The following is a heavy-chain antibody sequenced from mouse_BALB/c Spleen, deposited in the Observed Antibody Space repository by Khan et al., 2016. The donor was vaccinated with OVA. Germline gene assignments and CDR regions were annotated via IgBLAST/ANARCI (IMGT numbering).Heavy chain of an antibody. J-gene: IGHJ3*01. Sequence: EVELVESGGGLVKPGGSLKLSCAASGFTFSSFAMSWVRQTPEKRLEWVATISSAGTYTYYPDSVKGRFTISSDNAKNTLYLQMNSLRSEDTTMYYCANGNYGWFAYWGQGTLVTVSA. CDR2: ISSAGTYT. V-gene: IGHV5-9-1*01. CDR1: GFTFSSFA. CDR3: ANGNYGWFAY. D-gene: IGHD2-1*01.